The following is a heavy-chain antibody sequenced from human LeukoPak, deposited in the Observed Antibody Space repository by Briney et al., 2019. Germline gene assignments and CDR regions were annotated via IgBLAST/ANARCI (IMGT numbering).Heavy chain of an antibody. V-gene: IGHV4-59*01. J-gene: IGHJ4*02. CDR1: GGSISSYY. D-gene: IGHD2-15*01. CDR3: ARDGEVVPDYFDY. Sequence: SETLSLTCTVSGGSISSYYWSWIRQPPGKGLEWIGYIYYSGSTNYNPSLKSRVAISVDTSKNQFSLKLSSVTAADTAVYYCARDGEVVPDYFDYWGQGTLVTVSS. CDR2: IYYSGST.